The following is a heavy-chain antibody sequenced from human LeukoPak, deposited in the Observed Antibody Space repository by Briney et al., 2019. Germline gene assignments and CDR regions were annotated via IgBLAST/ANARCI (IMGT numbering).Heavy chain of an antibody. CDR2: ISSSGSTI. D-gene: IGHD1-26*01. CDR3: ARDPILPGATGGADY. CDR1: GFTFSSYE. J-gene: IGHJ4*02. Sequence: GGSLRLSCAASGFTFSSYEMNWVRQAPGKGLEWVSYISSSGSTIYYADSVKGRFTISRDNAKNSVFLQMNSLRAEDTAVYYCARDPILPGATGGADYWGQGTLVTVSS. V-gene: IGHV3-48*03.